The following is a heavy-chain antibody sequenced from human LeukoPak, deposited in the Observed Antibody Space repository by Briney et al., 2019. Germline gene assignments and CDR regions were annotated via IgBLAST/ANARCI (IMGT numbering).Heavy chain of an antibody. Sequence: PSETLSLTCTVSGAPVNAFYCAWIRHPPGKGLEWIGYVSQDGTTHYRPSLQSRVTISVDTYKNEVSLKLTSATAADTAVYYCARLSSGWYVNIDYWGQGTLVTVSS. CDR3: ARLSSGWYVNIDY. V-gene: IGHV4-59*02. CDR2: VSQDGTT. CDR1: GAPVNAFY. D-gene: IGHD6-19*01. J-gene: IGHJ4*02.